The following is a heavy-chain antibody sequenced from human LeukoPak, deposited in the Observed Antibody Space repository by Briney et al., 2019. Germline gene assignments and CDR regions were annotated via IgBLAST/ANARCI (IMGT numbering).Heavy chain of an antibody. D-gene: IGHD6-13*01. CDR2: ISDSGGST. Sequence: GGSLRLSCAASGFSFSSYGMSWVRQAPGKGLEWVSAISDSGGSTYYADSVKGRFTISRDNSKNTFLYLQMNSLRAEDTAVYYCAKEPTRIPAAGAGAPQYWGQGTLLTVSS. V-gene: IGHV3-23*01. CDR3: AKEPTRIPAAGAGAPQY. CDR1: GFSFSSYG. J-gene: IGHJ4*02.